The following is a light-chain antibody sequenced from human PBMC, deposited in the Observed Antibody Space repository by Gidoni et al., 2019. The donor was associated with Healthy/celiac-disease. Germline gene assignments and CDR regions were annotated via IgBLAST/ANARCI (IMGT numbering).Light chain of an antibody. Sequence: IVMTQSPATLSVSPGERATLSCRASQTVSSNIAWYQQKPGQAPMLRIYGATTRATGIPARFSGSGSGTEFTLTISSLQSEDFAVYYCQQYNNWSYTFGQGTKLEIK. V-gene: IGKV3-15*01. CDR1: QTVSSN. CDR3: QQYNNWSYT. CDR2: GAT. J-gene: IGKJ2*01.